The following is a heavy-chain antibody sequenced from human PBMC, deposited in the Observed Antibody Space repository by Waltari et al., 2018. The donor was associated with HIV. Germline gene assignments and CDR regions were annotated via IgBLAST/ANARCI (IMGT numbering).Heavy chain of an antibody. J-gene: IGHJ4*02. CDR1: GVPFCTYA. Sequence: QVQLVESGGGVVQPGRSLSRSCAASGVPFCTYAMHGVRRAPGTGLDWVAVVSYDGSNKYYGDSVKGRFTISRDNSKNTLYLQMNSLRAEDTAVYYCARGGAGIAVAATYYWGQGILVTVSS. CDR3: ARGGAGIAVAATYY. CDR2: VSYDGSNK. D-gene: IGHD6-19*01. V-gene: IGHV3-30*03.